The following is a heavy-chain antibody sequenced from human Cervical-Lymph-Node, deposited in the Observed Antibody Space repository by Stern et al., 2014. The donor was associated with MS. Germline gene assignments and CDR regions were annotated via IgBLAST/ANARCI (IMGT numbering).Heavy chain of an antibody. J-gene: IGHJ6*02. V-gene: IGHV1-3*01. CDR3: ARASRIDNSRGRGMDV. CDR1: GYTITAYM. D-gene: IGHD4-23*01. Sequence: QVQLVQSGAEVKKPGASMKLSCKASGYTITAYMMHWVRQAPGQRFEWMGWINAGNDNTNYSEKFQGRVTITRDTPASTVYLELSSMKSEDTAVYYCARASRIDNSRGRGMDVWGQGTTVTVSS. CDR2: INAGNDNT.